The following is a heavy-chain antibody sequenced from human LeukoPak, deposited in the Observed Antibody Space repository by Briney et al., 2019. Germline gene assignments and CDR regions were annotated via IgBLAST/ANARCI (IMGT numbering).Heavy chain of an antibody. CDR2: ISAYNGNT. CDR1: GYTFTSYG. V-gene: IGHV1-18*01. D-gene: IGHD3-10*01. J-gene: IGHJ6*02. Sequence: ASVKVSCKASGYTFTSYGISWVRQAPGQGLEWMGWISAYNGNTNYAQKLQGRVTMTTDTSTSTAYMELRSLRSDDTAVYYCVRDRGEWIDQYYGMDVWGQGTTVTVSS. CDR3: VRDRGEWIDQYYGMDV.